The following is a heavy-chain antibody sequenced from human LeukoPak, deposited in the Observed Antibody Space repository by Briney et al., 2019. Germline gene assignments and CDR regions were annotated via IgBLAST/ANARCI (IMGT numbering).Heavy chain of an antibody. CDR1: GFTVSSNY. D-gene: IGHD3-16*01. CDR2: IYSGGST. J-gene: IGHJ6*02. Sequence: GGSLRLSCAASGFTVSSNYMSWVRQAPGKGLEWVSVIYSGGSTYYADSVKGRFTISRDNSKNTLYLQMNSLRAEDTALYYCAKTSVLRVDYYYYGMDVWGQGTTVTVSS. V-gene: IGHV3-53*05. CDR3: AKTSVLRVDYYYYGMDV.